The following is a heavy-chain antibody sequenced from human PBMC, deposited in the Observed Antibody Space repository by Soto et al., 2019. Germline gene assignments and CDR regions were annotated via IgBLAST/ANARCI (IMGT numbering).Heavy chain of an antibody. CDR2: IYHSGST. Sequence: SETLSLTCAVSGGSISSSNWWSWVRQPPGKGLEWIGEIYHSGSTNYNPSLKSRVTISVDTSKNQFSLKLSSVTAADTAVYYCARAHPPAPGWFDPWGQGTLVTVSS. V-gene: IGHV4-4*02. J-gene: IGHJ5*02. CDR3: ARAHPPAPGWFDP. D-gene: IGHD2-2*01. CDR1: GGSISSSNW.